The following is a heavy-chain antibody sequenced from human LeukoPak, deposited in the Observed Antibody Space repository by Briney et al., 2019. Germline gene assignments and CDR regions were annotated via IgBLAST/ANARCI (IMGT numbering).Heavy chain of an antibody. CDR2: IKQDESEK. J-gene: IGHJ4*02. CDR3: ARGNDYGDHVGIYFDY. Sequence: GGSLRLSCAASGFTFSSYWMSWVRQAPGKGLEWVANIKQDESEKYYADSVKGRFSITRDNAKNSMYLQINSLRAEDTAVYHCARGNDYGDHVGIYFDYWGQGTLVTVSS. CDR1: GFTFSSYW. V-gene: IGHV3-7*03. D-gene: IGHD4-17*01.